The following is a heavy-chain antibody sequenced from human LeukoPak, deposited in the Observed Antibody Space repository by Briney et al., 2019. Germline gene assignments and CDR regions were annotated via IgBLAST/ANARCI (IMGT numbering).Heavy chain of an antibody. CDR2: IIPIFGTA. J-gene: IGHJ4*02. CDR3: ARAPRQLERLGRYYFDY. V-gene: IGHV1-69*13. D-gene: IGHD1-1*01. Sequence: SVKVSCKASGGTFSSYAISWVRQAPGQGLEWMGGIIPIFGTANYAQKFQSRVTITADESTSTAYMELSSLRSEDTAVYYCARAPRQLERLGRYYFDYWGQGTLVTVSS. CDR1: GGTFSSYA.